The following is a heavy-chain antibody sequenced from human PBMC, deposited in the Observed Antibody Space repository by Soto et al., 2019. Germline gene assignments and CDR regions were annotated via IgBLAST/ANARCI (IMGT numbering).Heavy chain of an antibody. V-gene: IGHV1-18*01. D-gene: IGHD2-15*01. Sequence: QVQLVQSGAEVKKPGASVKVSCKASGYTFTSYDISWVRQAPGQGLEWMGWISTYNGNPNYAQKLQGRVTMTTATSTSTAYMELRSLRSDDTAVYYCARGFRVAATRWWFDPWGQGTLVTVSS. CDR3: ARGFRVAATRWWFDP. J-gene: IGHJ5*02. CDR2: ISTYNGNP. CDR1: GYTFTSYD.